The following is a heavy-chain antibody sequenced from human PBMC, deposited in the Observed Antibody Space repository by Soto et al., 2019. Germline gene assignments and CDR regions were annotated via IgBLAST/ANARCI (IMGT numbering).Heavy chain of an antibody. Sequence: GGSLRLSCTGSGFDFGDYYMSWIRQAPGKGLEWVSYIDSGDGTTYYTDSVKGRFTISRDNAKKTVYLQMSSLRVEDTALYYCVRPHYSSSWFPFDSWGQGTLVTVSS. CDR2: IDSGDGTT. V-gene: IGHV3-11*01. CDR1: GFDFGDYY. J-gene: IGHJ4*02. CDR3: VRPHYSSSWFPFDS. D-gene: IGHD6-13*01.